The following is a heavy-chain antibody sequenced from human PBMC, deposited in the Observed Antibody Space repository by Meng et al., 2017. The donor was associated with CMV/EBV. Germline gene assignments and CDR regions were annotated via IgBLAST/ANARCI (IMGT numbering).Heavy chain of an antibody. CDR3: ARDLLGYCSSTSCPPY. CDR2: ISSSSSYI. Sequence: LSLTCAASGFTFSSYSMNWVRQAPGKGLEWVSSISSSSSYIYYADSVKGRFTISRDNAKNSLYLQMNSLRAEDTAVYYCARDLLGYCSSTSCPPYWGQGTLVTVSS. J-gene: IGHJ4*02. D-gene: IGHD2-2*01. V-gene: IGHV3-21*01. CDR1: GFTFSSYS.